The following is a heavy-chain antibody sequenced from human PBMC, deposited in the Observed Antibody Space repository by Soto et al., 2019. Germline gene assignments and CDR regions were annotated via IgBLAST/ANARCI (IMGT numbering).Heavy chain of an antibody. V-gene: IGHV3-30*18. CDR1: GFTFSSYG. CDR2: ISYDGSNK. D-gene: IGHD2-2*01. Sequence: GGSLRLSCAASGFTFSSYGMHWVRQAPGKGLEWVAVISYDGSNKYYADSVKGRFTISRDNSKNTLYLQMNSLRAEDTAVYYCAKGRRRYCSSTSCYYSWFDPWGQGT. CDR3: AKGRRRYCSSTSCYYSWFDP. J-gene: IGHJ5*02.